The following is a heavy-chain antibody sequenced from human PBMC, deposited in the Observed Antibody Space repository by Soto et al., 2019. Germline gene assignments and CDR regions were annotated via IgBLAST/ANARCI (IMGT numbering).Heavy chain of an antibody. CDR1: WGSIMSSCYY. V-gene: IGHV4-39*01. CDR3: ARHVYESSGYSFSFDY. J-gene: IGHJ4*02. D-gene: IGHD3-22*01. CDR2: IYCSWST. Sequence: SETLYLPWTVPWGSIMSSCYYLGWLRQTPGKGLEWLGSIYCSWSTYYNPSLKTRDTLSVDTSKIQFSLKLSSGTAADTAVFYCARHVYESSGYSFSFDYWGQGTLVTVSS.